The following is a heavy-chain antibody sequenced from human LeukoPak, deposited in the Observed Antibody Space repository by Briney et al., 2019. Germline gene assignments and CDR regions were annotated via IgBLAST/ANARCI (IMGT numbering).Heavy chain of an antibody. Sequence: PSETLSLTCTVSGGSISSSSYYWGWIRQPPGKGLEWIGSIYYSGSTYYNPSLKSRVTISVDTSKNQFSLKLSSVTAADTAVYYCARVNTYYYDSSGYYYHYYFDYWGQGTLVTVSS. CDR3: ARVNTYYYDSSGYYYHYYFDY. D-gene: IGHD3-22*01. V-gene: IGHV4-39*07. CDR1: GGSISSSSYY. CDR2: IYYSGST. J-gene: IGHJ4*02.